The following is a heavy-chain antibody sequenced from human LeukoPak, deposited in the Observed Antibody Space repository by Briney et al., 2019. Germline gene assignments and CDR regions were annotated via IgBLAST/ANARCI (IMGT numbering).Heavy chain of an antibody. CDR2: IYYSGST. D-gene: IGHD1-20*01. CDR3: ARATGRITGTTRGPYYFDY. J-gene: IGHJ4*02. Sequence: SETPSLTCTVSGGSFSSYYWSWIRQSPGKGLEWIGYIYYSGSTYYNPSLTSRVTISVDTSKNQFSLRLTSVTAADTAVYYCARATGRITGTTRGPYYFDYWGQGTLVTVSS. CDR1: GGSFSSYY. V-gene: IGHV4-59*08.